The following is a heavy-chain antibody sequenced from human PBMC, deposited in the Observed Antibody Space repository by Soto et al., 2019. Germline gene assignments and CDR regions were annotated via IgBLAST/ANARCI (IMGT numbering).Heavy chain of an antibody. J-gene: IGHJ4*02. CDR2: ISSGSSTI. V-gene: IGHV3-48*01. Sequence: PGGSLRLSCVASGFIFSSYSMNWVRQAPGKGLEWVSYISSGSSTIYYADSVKGRFTISRDNAKNSLYLQMNSLRAEDTAVYYCARERGPVDYWGQGTLVTVSS. CDR1: GFIFSSYS. CDR3: ARERGPVDY.